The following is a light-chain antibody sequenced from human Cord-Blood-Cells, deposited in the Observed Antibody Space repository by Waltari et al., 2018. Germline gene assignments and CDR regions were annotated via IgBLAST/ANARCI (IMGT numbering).Light chain of an antibody. J-gene: IGKJ2*01. CDR3: QQYDNPLYT. CDR1: PDISNY. CDR2: DAS. V-gene: IGKV1-33*01. Sequence: DIQMTQSPSSLSASVGDRVTITYQSSPDISNYLNWYQQKPGKAPKLLIYDASNLETGVPSRFSRSGSGTDFTFTISSLQPEDIATYYCQQYDNPLYTFGQGTKLEIK.